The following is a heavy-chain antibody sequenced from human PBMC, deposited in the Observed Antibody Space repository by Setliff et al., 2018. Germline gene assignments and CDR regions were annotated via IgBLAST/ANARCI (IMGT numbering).Heavy chain of an antibody. CDR3: ASPRLSYYDNGAFPSDAFDL. J-gene: IGHJ3*01. Sequence: SETLSLTCAVYGGSFSGYFWSWIRQAPGRGLEWIGEINDRGSTHYNPSLKSRVTISVDTSKNQFSLKLRSVTAADTAVYYCASPRLSYYDNGAFPSDAFDLWGQGTMVTVSS. CDR2: INDRGST. D-gene: IGHD3-22*01. V-gene: IGHV4-34*01. CDR1: GGSFSGYF.